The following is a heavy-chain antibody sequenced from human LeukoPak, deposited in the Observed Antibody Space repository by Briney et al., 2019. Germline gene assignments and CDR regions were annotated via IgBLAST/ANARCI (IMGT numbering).Heavy chain of an antibody. J-gene: IGHJ4*02. CDR2: IYYSGST. CDR3: ARGSANFDY. V-gene: IGHV4-30-4*01. Sequence: SETLSLPCTVSVGSISLGDSYWSWIRQPPGKGLEWIGYIYYSGSTYYNPSLKSRVTISVDTYKNQFSLKLGSVTAADTAVYYCARGSANFDYWGQGTLVTVSS. D-gene: IGHD6-25*01. CDR1: VGSISLGDSY.